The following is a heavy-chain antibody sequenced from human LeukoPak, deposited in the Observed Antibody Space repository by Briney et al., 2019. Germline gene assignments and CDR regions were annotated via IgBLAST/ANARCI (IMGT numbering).Heavy chain of an antibody. CDR2: IRNDGSNK. J-gene: IGHJ4*02. V-gene: IGHV3-30*02. Sequence: GGSLRLSCVASGFAIGSYSVTWVRQAPGKGLEWVAFIRNDGSNKYYADSVKGRFTISRDNSKNTLYLQMNSLRAEDTAVYYCAKLLSNSGRFLYWGQGTLVTVSS. CDR1: GFAIGSYS. CDR3: AKLLSNSGRFLY. D-gene: IGHD4-23*01.